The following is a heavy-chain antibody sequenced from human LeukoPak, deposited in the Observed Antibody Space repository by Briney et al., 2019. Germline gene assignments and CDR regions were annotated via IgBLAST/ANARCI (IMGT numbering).Heavy chain of an antibody. CDR2: ISSSGRT. J-gene: IGHJ3*02. Sequence: PSETLSLTCAVYGGSFSVYYWSWIRQPAGKGLEWIGRISSSGRTNYNPSLKSRVTISVETSKNQFSLKLSSVTAADTAVYFCARGPYSYDSSGAFDIWGQGTMVTVSS. D-gene: IGHD3-22*01. CDR1: GGSFSVYY. V-gene: IGHV4-59*10. CDR3: ARGPYSYDSSGAFDI.